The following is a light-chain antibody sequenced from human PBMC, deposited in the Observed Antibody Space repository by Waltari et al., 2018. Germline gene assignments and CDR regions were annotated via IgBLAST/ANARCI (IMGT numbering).Light chain of an antibody. V-gene: IGKV3-20*01. CDR3: QQYGSSPYT. CDR2: GAS. CDR1: QSVSSSY. Sequence: EIVLTQSPGTLSLSPGERATLSCRASQSVSSSYVAWYQQKSGQAPRLLIYGASSRATGIPDRFSGSGSGTDFSLTISRLEPEDFAVYYCQQYGSSPYTFGQGTMLEIK. J-gene: IGKJ2*01.